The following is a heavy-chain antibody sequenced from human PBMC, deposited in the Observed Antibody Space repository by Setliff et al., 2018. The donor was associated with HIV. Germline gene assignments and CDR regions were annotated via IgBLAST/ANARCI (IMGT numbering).Heavy chain of an antibody. V-gene: IGHV4-38-2*02. D-gene: IGHD5-18*01. CDR3: ARDAERGYSYGYDY. CDR1: GYSISSGYY. CDR2: VFHSGST. J-gene: IGHJ4*02. Sequence: PSETLSLTCAVSGYSISSGYYWGWIRQPPGKGLEWIGSVFHSGSTYYNPSLKSRVTMSVDTSKNQFSLKLSSVTAADTAVYYCARDAERGYSYGYDYWGQGTLVTV.